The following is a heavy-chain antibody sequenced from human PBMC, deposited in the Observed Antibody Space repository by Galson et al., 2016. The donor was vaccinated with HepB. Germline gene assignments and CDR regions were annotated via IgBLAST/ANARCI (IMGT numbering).Heavy chain of an antibody. J-gene: IGHJ6*02. CDR3: ARGSGWGAPSGVVTYYYYALDV. CDR2: MNGDSGNA. CDR1: GYSISNHD. D-gene: IGHD3-3*01. V-gene: IGHV1-8*01. Sequence: SVKVSCKAGGYSISNHDINWVRQATGQGLEWMGWMNGDSGNAGFARKFQGRLTMTRDTSTNTAYMELSSLPAEDSDVYFCARGSGWGAPSGVVTYYYYALDVWGQGTTVTVSS.